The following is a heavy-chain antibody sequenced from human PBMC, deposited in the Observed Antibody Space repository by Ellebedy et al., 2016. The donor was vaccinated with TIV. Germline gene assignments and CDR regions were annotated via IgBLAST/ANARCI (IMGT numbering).Heavy chain of an antibody. CDR3: ACLDGVNAGDF. Sequence: GGSLRLSCAASGFTFSAHWMHWVRRAPGKGLMWVSRLTLDGTDTSYAPSVKGRFTASRDNAKNMVYLQMNSLTADDTAVYYCACLDGVNAGDFWGQGTLVTVSS. CDR2: LTLDGTDT. J-gene: IGHJ4*02. CDR1: GFTFSAHW. D-gene: IGHD2-8*01. V-gene: IGHV3-74*01.